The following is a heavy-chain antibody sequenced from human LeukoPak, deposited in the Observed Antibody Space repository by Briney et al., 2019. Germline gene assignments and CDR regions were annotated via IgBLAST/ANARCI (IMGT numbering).Heavy chain of an antibody. V-gene: IGHV3-11*04. J-gene: IGHJ5*02. Sequence: GGSLRLSCAASGFTFSDYYMSWIRQAPGKGLEWVSYISSSGSTIYYADSVKGRFTISGDNAKNSLYLQMNSLRAEDTAVYYCARYRSVVVAAFNWFDPWGQGTLVTVSS. CDR1: GFTFSDYY. D-gene: IGHD2-15*01. CDR3: ARYRSVVVAAFNWFDP. CDR2: ISSSGSTI.